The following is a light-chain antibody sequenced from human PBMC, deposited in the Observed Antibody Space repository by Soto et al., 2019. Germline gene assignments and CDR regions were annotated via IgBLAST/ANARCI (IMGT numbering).Light chain of an antibody. Sequence: EIVLTQSPGTLSLSPGERATLSCRASQSVSSSYLAWYKQKPGQAPRLLIYVASSRYTGIPDRFSGSGSVTDFTLTISRLDPEDCVVYYCQEYGSSPLTFGGGTKVEIK. V-gene: IGKV3-20*01. CDR2: VAS. J-gene: IGKJ4*01. CDR3: QEYGSSPLT. CDR1: QSVSSSY.